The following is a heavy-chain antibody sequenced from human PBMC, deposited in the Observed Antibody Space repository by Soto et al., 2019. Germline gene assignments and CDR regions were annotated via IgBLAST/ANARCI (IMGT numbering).Heavy chain of an antibody. Sequence: EVQLVESGGGLVQPGGSLRLSCAASRFTFNHYWMTWVRQAPGEGMEWVANIKQDGSETYYVDSVKGRFTISRDNAKNSLFLQMNSLRAEDTAVYYCARVYCSTTSCSGSKYFALCGRGTLVAVSS. CDR1: RFTFNHYW. J-gene: IGHJ2*01. D-gene: IGHD2-2*01. CDR3: ARVYCSTTSCSGSKYFAL. V-gene: IGHV3-7*01. CDR2: IKQDGSET.